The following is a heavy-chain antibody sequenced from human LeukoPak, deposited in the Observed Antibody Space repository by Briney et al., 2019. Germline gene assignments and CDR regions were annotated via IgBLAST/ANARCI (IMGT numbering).Heavy chain of an antibody. D-gene: IGHD4-23*01. J-gene: IGHJ4*02. Sequence: GGSLRLCCAASGFTFSNYWMHWVRQAPGKGLVWVSRINTDESHINYADSVKGRFTISRDNAKNTLYLQMNSLRVEDTGVYYCVRGKLVNAVGHFDNWGQGTLVTVSS. CDR1: GFTFSNYW. CDR2: INTDESHI. V-gene: IGHV3-74*01. CDR3: VRGKLVNAVGHFDN.